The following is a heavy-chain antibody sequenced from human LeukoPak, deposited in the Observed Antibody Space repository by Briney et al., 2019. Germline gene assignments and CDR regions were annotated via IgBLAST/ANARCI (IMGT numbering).Heavy chain of an antibody. CDR3: ARATGYCSSTSCFLPIDY. CDR2: INPDSGGT. Sequence: ASVKVSCKASGYTFTSYYMHWVRQAPGQWLEWMEWINPDSGGTNYAQKFQGRVTMTRDTSISTAYMELRSLRSDDTAVYYCARATGYCSSTSCFLPIDYWGQGTLVTVSS. D-gene: IGHD2-2*01. J-gene: IGHJ4*02. CDR1: GYTFTSYY. V-gene: IGHV1-2*02.